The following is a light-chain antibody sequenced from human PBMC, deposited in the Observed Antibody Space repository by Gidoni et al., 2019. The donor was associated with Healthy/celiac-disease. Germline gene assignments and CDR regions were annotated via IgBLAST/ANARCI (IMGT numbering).Light chain of an antibody. CDR1: KLGDKY. CDR3: QAWDSSTAVV. Sequence: YELTQPPSGSVSPGQTASITCSGDKLGDKYACWYQQEPGQSPVLVIYQDSKRPSGIPERFSGSNSGNTATLTISGTQAMDEADYYCQAWDSSTAVVFGGGTKLTVL. J-gene: IGLJ2*01. V-gene: IGLV3-1*01. CDR2: QDS.